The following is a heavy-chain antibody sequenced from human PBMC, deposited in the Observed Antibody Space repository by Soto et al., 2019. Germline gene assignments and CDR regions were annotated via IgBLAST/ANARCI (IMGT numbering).Heavy chain of an antibody. CDR2: IYYSGST. CDR1: GGSISSGDYY. CDR3: ARVGMYYYDSSGNPAFDY. J-gene: IGHJ4*02. Sequence: QVQLQESGPGLVEPSQTLSLTCTVSGGSISSGDYYWSWIRQPPGKGLEWIGYIYYSGSTYYNPSLKSRVTISVDTSKNQFSLKLSSVTAADTAVYYCARVGMYYYDSSGNPAFDYWGQGTLVTVSS. D-gene: IGHD3-22*01. V-gene: IGHV4-30-4*01.